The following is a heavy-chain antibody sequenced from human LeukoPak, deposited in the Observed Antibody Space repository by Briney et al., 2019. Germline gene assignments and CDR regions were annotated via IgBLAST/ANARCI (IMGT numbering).Heavy chain of an antibody. D-gene: IGHD3-22*01. CDR3: ARVMMYYHDSSGSQDRWFDP. J-gene: IGHJ5*02. V-gene: IGHV4-59*01. CDR2: IYYSGST. Sequence: SSETLSLTCTVSGGSISSYYWSWIRQPPGKGLEWIGYIYYSGSTNYNPSLKSRVTISVDTSKNQFSLKLSSVTAADTAVYYCARVMMYYHDSSGSQDRWFDPWGQGTLVTVSS. CDR1: GGSISSYY.